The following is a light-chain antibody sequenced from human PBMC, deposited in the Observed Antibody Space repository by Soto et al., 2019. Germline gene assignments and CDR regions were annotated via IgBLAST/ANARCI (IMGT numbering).Light chain of an antibody. J-gene: IGLJ2*01. Sequence: QSALTQPRSVSGSPGQSVTLSCTGTSSDVGSYNYVSWYQQHPGKAPKLMIYEVSNRPSGVSNRFSGSKSGNTASLTISGLQAEDEADYYCSSYTSSSSVFGGGTKLTVL. CDR1: SSDVGSYNY. CDR3: SSYTSSSSV. CDR2: EVS. V-gene: IGLV2-14*01.